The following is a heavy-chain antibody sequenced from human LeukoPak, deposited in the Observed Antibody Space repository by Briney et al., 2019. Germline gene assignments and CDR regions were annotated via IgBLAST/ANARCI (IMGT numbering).Heavy chain of an antibody. V-gene: IGHV4-61*08. Sequence: PSETLSLTCTVSGGSISSGDYYWSWIRQPPGKGLEWIGYIYYGGSTNYNPSLKSRVTISVDTSKNQFSLKLSSVTAADTAVYYCVRLSVVSPHRYFDLWGRGTLVTVSS. CDR1: GGSISSGDYY. CDR2: IYYGGST. CDR3: VRLSVVSPHRYFDL. D-gene: IGHD4-23*01. J-gene: IGHJ2*01.